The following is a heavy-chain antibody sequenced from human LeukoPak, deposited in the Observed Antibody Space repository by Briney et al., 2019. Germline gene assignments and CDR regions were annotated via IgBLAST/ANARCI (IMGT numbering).Heavy chain of an antibody. CDR2: IYYSGST. J-gene: IGHJ4*02. CDR1: GGSISSYY. Sequence: PSETLSLTCTVSGGSISSYYWSWIRQPPGKGLEWIGYIYYSGSTNYNPSLKSRVTISVDTSKNQFSLKLSSVTAADTAVYYCASSTSSGWYGDYDYWGQGTLVTVSS. D-gene: IGHD6-19*01. V-gene: IGHV4-59*01. CDR3: ASSTSSGWYGDYDY.